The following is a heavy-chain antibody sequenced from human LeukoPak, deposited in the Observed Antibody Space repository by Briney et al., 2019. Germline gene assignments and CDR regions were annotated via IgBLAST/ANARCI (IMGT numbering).Heavy chain of an antibody. CDR1: GGSISSSSYY. CDR2: IYYSGST. Sequence: PSETLSLTCTVSGGSISSSSYYWGWIRQPPGKGLEWIGSIYYSGSTYYNPSLKSRVTISVDTSKNQFSLKLSSVTAADTAVYYCAGTHDYGDEWGQGTLVTVSS. J-gene: IGHJ4*02. V-gene: IGHV4-39*01. CDR3: AGTHDYGDE.